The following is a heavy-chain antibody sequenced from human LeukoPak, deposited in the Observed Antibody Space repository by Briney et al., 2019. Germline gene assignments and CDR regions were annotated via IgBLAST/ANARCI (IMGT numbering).Heavy chain of an antibody. CDR3: AGGALDY. V-gene: IGHV3-7*04. CDR2: INQDATEK. J-gene: IGHJ4*02. CDR1: GFTFSYYW. Sequence: PGGSLRLFCAASGFTFSYYWMSWLRHAPGKGLEWMAIINQDATEKHYADSVKSRFTISRDNTKYSLYLQMNSLRAEDTAVYYCAGGALDYWGQGTLVAVSS.